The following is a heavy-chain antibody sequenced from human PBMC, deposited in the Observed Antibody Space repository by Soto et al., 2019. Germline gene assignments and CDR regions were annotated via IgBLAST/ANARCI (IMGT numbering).Heavy chain of an antibody. CDR2: ISYDGSNK. CDR3: AKDVRTVTTELDYFDY. CDR1: GFTFSSYG. V-gene: IGHV3-30*18. Sequence: QVQLVESGGGVVQPGRSLRLSCAASGFTFSSYGMHWVRQAPGKGLEWVAVISYDGSNKYYADSVKGRFTISRDNSKNTLYLQMNSLRAEATAVYYCAKDVRTVTTELDYFDYWGQGTLVTVSS. J-gene: IGHJ4*02. D-gene: IGHD4-17*01.